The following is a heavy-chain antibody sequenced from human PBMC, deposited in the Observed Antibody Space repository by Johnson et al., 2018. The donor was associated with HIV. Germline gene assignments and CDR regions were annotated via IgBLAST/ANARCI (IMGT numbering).Heavy chain of an antibody. D-gene: IGHD1-26*01. CDR3: ARDRDTIVGAPYVFDI. J-gene: IGHJ3*02. CDR2: ISYDGSNK. V-gene: IGHV3-30*04. CDR1: GFTFSSYA. Sequence: QVQLVESGGGVVQPGRSLRLSCAASGFTFSSYAMHWVRQAPGKGLEWVAVISYDGSNKYYADSVKGRFTISRDNAKNSLYLQMNSLKAEDTAVYYCARDRDTIVGAPYVFDIWGQGTMVTVSS.